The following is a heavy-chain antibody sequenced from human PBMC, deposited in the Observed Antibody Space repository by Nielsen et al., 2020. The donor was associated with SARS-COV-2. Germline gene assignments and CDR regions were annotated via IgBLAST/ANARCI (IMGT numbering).Heavy chain of an antibody. V-gene: IGHV4-59*12. D-gene: IGHD5-24*01. CDR2: IYYSGST. J-gene: IGHJ4*02. CDR3: ARGGGYKLY. CDR1: GGSISSYY. Sequence: ESLKISCTVSGGSISSYYWSWIRQPPGKGLEWIGYIYYSGSTNYNPSLKSRVTISVDTSKNQFSLKLSSVTAADTAVYYCARGGGYKLYWGQGTLVTVSS.